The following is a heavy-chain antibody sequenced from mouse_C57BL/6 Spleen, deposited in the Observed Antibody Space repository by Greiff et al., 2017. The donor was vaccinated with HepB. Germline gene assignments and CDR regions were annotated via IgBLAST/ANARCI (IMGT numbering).Heavy chain of an antibody. CDR3: AAYDGYLAWFAY. CDR1: GFNIKNTY. V-gene: IGHV14-3*01. J-gene: IGHJ3*01. D-gene: IGHD2-3*01. CDR2: IDPANGNT. Sequence: EVQGVESVAELVRPGASVKLSCTASGFNIKNTYMHWVKQRPEQGLEWIGRIDPANGNTKYAPKFQGKATITADTSSNTAYLQLSSLTSEDTAIYYCAAYDGYLAWFAYWAKGLWSLSLQ.